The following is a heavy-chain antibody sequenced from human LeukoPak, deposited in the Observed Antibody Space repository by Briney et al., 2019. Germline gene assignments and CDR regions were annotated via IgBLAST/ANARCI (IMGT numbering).Heavy chain of an antibody. D-gene: IGHD5-18*01. CDR3: AAHNERSSGYSYGTHIFKNRFDP. CDR1: GGSISSYY. J-gene: IGHJ5*02. CDR2: IYYSGST. V-gene: IGHV4-59*01. Sequence: SETLSLTCTVSGGSISSYYWSWLRQPPGKGLEWIGYIYYSGSTNYNPSLKSRVTISVDTSKNQFSLKLSSVTAADTAVYYCAAHNERSSGYSYGTHIFKNRFDPWGQGTLVTVSS.